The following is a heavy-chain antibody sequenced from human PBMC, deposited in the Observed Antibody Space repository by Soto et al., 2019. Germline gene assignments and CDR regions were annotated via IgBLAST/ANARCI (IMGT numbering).Heavy chain of an antibody. V-gene: IGHV4-59*08. CDR3: ARCPDTSAAARASDI. CDR2: IYYSRRA. D-gene: IGHD2-15*01. CDR1: GSYINRHH. J-gene: IGHJ3*02. Sequence: SETLSLTFSLSGSYINRHHSNWIRQTPGKGLGSIADIYYSRRAHCNPSLESRATISVDTSKNQFSLRLNSVTAADTAIYYCARCPDTSAAARASDIWVQGTMVT.